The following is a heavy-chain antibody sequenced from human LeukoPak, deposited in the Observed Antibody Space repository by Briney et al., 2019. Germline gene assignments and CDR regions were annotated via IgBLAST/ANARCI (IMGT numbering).Heavy chain of an antibody. D-gene: IGHD2-2*01. CDR3: AGLGYCSSTSCYFDY. CDR1: GGSISSYY. V-gene: IGHV4-59*08. J-gene: IGHJ4*02. Sequence: PSETLSLTCTVSGGSISSYYWSWIRQPPGKGLEWIGYIYYSGSTNYNPSLKSRVTISVDTSKNQFSLKLSSVTAADTAVYYCAGLGYCSSTSCYFDYWGQGTLVTVSS. CDR2: IYYSGST.